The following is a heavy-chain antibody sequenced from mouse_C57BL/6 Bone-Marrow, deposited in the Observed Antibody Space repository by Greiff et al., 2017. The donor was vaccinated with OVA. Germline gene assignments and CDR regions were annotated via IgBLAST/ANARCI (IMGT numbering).Heavy chain of an antibody. CDR1: GYAFSSSW. CDR3: ARGGRTTVVAGGFDY. D-gene: IGHD1-1*01. CDR2: IYPGDGDT. J-gene: IGHJ2*01. V-gene: IGHV1-82*01. Sequence: QVQLQQSGPELVKPGASVKISCKASGYAFSSSWMNWVKQRPGKGLEWIGRIYPGDGDTNYNGKFKGKATLTADKSSSTAYMQLSSLTSEDSAVYFCARGGRTTVVAGGFDYWGQGTTLTVSS.